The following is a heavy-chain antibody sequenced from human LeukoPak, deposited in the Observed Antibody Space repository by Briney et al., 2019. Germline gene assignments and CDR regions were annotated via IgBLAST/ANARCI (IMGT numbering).Heavy chain of an antibody. CDR2: LNPNSGNT. J-gene: IGHJ1*01. CDR1: GYTFTSYD. V-gene: IGHV1-8*01. Sequence: ASVKVSCKASGYTFTSYDINWGRQATRLRLESLRWLNPNSGNTGYAQKFQGRVTMTRNTSISTAYIELSSLRSEDTAVYYCARVGVEQQLTAEYFQHWGQGTLVTVSS. CDR3: ARVGVEQQLTAEYFQH. D-gene: IGHD6-13*01.